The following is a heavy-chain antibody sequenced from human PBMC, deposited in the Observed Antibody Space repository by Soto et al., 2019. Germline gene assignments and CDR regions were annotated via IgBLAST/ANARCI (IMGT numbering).Heavy chain of an antibody. V-gene: IGHV3-9*01. Sequence: EVHLEESGGGLVQPGRSLRLSCAASGFTFDDYAMHWVRQAPGKGLEWVSVISWNSGNVGYADSVKGRVTISRDNAKNSLYLQMNSPRPEDTALYYCAKETGNWNDGTSYYFDYWGQGTLVTVSS. D-gene: IGHD1-1*01. CDR3: AKETGNWNDGTSYYFDY. CDR1: GFTFDDYA. CDR2: ISWNSGNV. J-gene: IGHJ4*02.